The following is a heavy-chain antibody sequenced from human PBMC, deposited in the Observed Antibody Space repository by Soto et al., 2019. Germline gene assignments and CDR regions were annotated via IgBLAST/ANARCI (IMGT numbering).Heavy chain of an antibody. Sequence: EVQLVESGGGLVQPGGSLRLSCAASGFTFSSYSMNWVRQAPGKGLEWVSYISSSSSTIYYADSVKGRFTISRDNAKNSLYLQMNNLRDEDTAVYYCARGGENACDIWGQGTMVTVSS. J-gene: IGHJ3*02. CDR1: GFTFSSYS. D-gene: IGHD4-17*01. CDR3: ARGGENACDI. V-gene: IGHV3-48*02. CDR2: ISSSSSTI.